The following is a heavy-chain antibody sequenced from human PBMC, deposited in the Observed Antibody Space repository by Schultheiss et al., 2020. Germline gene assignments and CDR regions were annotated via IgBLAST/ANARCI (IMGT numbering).Heavy chain of an antibody. D-gene: IGHD6-19*01. CDR3: ARARGSGWAYYFDY. Sequence: GESLKISCAASGFTVSSNYMSWVRQAPGKGLEWVSVIYSGGSTYYADSVKGRFTISRDNSKNTLYLQMNSLRAEDTAVYYCARARGSGWAYYFDYWGQGTLVTVSS. CDR1: GFTVSSNY. CDR2: IYSGGST. J-gene: IGHJ4*02. V-gene: IGHV3-66*02.